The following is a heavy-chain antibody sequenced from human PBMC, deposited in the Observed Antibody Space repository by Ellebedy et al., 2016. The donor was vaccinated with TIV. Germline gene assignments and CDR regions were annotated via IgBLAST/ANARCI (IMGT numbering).Heavy chain of an antibody. Sequence: SETLSLXXSVSGVSLINYWSWIRQAPGKGLEWIGYIHYSGTIHYSPSLRSRVTMSVDTSKNQVSPKLSSVTAADTAVYYCARHNRLDASGSYCEDSWGQGTLVTVSS. CDR2: IHYSGTI. CDR3: ARHNRLDASGSYCEDS. J-gene: IGHJ4*02. V-gene: IGHV4-59*08. CDR1: GVSLINY. D-gene: IGHD3-10*01.